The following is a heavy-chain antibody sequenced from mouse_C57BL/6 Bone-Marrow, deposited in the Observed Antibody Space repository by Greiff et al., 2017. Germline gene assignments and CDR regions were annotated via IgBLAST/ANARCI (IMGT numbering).Heavy chain of an antibody. CDR1: GYSITSGYY. CDR3: ASVYYGYEDAMDY. V-gene: IGHV3-6*01. CDR2: ISYDGSN. J-gene: IGHJ4*01. D-gene: IGHD2-2*01. Sequence: VQLQESGPCLVKPSQSLSLTCSVTGYSITSGYYWNWIRQFPGNKLEWMGYISYDGSNNYNPSLKNRISITRDTSKNQFFLKLNSVTTEDTATYYCASVYYGYEDAMDYWGQGTSVTVSS.